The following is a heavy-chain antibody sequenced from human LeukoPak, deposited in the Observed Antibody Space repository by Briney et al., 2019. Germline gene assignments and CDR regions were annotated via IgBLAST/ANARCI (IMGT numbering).Heavy chain of an antibody. CDR2: ISYDGSNK. CDR1: GFTFSSYG. J-gene: IGHJ4*02. Sequence: TGGSLRLSCAASGFTFSSYGMHWVRQAPGKGLEWVADISYDGSNKYYADSVKGRFTSSRDNSKNTLYLQMNSLRAEDTAVYYCAKDPLLGYSYGYFDYWGQGTLVTVSS. D-gene: IGHD5-18*01. CDR3: AKDPLLGYSYGYFDY. V-gene: IGHV3-30*18.